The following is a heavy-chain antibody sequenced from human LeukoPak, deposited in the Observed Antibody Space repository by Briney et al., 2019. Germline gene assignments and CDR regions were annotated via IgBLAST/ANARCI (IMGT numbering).Heavy chain of an antibody. V-gene: IGHV4-61*01. CDR3: ARAADAFDI. Sequence: PSETLSLTCTVSGGSVNSGSYYWNWIRQPPGKGLEWIGYIYYSGSTNYNPSLKSRVTISVDTSKNQFSLKLSSVTAADTAVYYCARAADAFDIWGQGTMVTVSS. J-gene: IGHJ3*02. CDR1: GGSVNSGSYY. CDR2: IYYSGST.